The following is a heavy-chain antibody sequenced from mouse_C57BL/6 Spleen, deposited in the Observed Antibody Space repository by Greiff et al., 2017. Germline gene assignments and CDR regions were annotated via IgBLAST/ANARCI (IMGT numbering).Heavy chain of an antibody. Sequence: VQLQQPGAELVQPGASVKLFCKASGYTFTSYWMHWVQQRPGRGLEWIGRIGPNSGGTKYNEKFKSKATLTVDKPSSTAYMQLSSLTSEDSAVYYCAREDYYGSSYGDYWGQGTTRTVSS. D-gene: IGHD1-1*01. CDR3: AREDYYGSSYGDY. CDR2: IGPNSGGT. V-gene: IGHV1-72*01. J-gene: IGHJ2*01. CDR1: GYTFTSYW.